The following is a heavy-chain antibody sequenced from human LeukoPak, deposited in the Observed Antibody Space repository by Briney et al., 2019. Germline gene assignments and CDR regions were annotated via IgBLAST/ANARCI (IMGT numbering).Heavy chain of an antibody. CDR1: GYTFTGYY. J-gene: IGHJ4*02. CDR3: ARRSDYGGLDY. Sequence: ASVKVSCKASGYTFTGYYINWVRQAPGQGLEWMGWINSNSGGTNYAQKFRGRVTITRDTSISTAYMELSRLRSDDTAMYYCARRSDYGGLDYWGQGTLVTVSS. V-gene: IGHV1-2*02. D-gene: IGHD4-23*01. CDR2: INSNSGGT.